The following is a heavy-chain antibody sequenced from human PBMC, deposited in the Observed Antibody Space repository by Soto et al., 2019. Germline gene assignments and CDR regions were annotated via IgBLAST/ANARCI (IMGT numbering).Heavy chain of an antibody. D-gene: IGHD2-21*02. CDR3: AGREYHHDLQY. Sequence: GESLKISFKGSEYTFSNFLISWVRQMPVKGLAWMGSIYPGDSDVKYSPSFQGQVTISVDRSLNHAYLQWDSLKASDTGKYFCAGREYHHDLQYSGQRTLVTLYS. V-gene: IGHV5-51*01. CDR2: IYPGDSDV. J-gene: IGHJ4*01. CDR1: EYTFSNFL.